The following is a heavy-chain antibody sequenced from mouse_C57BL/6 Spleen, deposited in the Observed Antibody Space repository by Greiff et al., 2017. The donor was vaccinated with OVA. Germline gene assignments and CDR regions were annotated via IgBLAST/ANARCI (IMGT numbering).Heavy chain of an antibody. CDR2: IDPETGGT. Sequence: VQLQQSGAELVRPGASVTLSCKASGYTFTDYEMHWVKQTPVHGLEWIGAIDPETGGTAYNQKYKGKAILTADKSSSTAYMELRSLTSEDSAVYYCTPSTDDYWGQGTTLTVSS. V-gene: IGHV1-15*01. CDR1: GYTFTDYE. CDR3: TPSTDDY. J-gene: IGHJ2*01.